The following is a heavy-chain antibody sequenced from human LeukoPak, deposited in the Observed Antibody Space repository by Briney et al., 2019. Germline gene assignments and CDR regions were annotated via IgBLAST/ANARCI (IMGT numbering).Heavy chain of an antibody. CDR2: TSSDLKAN. CDR1: GFTFRNYV. J-gene: IGHJ4*02. V-gene: IGHV3-30*03. CDR3: ARVIAVAGNYYFDY. D-gene: IGHD6-19*01. Sequence: GGSLRLSCAASGFTFRNYVIHWVRQAPGKGPEWVAVTSSDLKANYYADSVKGRFTISRDNSRNTLYLQMNSLRAEDTAVYYCARVIAVAGNYYFDYWGQGTLVTVSS.